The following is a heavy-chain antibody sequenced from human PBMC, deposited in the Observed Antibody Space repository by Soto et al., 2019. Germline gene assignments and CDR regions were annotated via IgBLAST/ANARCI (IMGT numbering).Heavy chain of an antibody. CDR2: VNPSTGDT. J-gene: IGHJ4*02. V-gene: IGHV1-46*01. CDR1: GYTFTSFY. Sequence: GASVKVSCKAFGYTFTSFYIHWVRQAPGQGLEWVGRVNPSTGDTNYAQRFQGRVTMTRDTSTSTVYMELSSLRSEDTAVYYCARDGYDNSYDYWGQGTLVTVSS. CDR3: ARDGYDNSYDY. D-gene: IGHD5-12*01.